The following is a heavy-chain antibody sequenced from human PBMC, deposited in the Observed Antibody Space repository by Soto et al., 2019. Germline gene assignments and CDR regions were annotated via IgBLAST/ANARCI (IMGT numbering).Heavy chain of an antibody. D-gene: IGHD2-21*02. Sequence: QVQLQESGPGLVKPSETLSLTCTVSGGSVTSGSYYWSWIRQPPGKGLEWIGYIYYSGSTNYNPPLKRRVTLSVDTSKLQFSRKLSYVTAADTAVYSCARVNGDCGGDCYFECVGGWFDPRGQGTLVTVSS. CDR1: GGSVTSGSYY. CDR2: IYYSGST. J-gene: IGHJ5*02. CDR3: ARVNGDCGGDCYFECVGGWFDP. V-gene: IGHV4-61*01.